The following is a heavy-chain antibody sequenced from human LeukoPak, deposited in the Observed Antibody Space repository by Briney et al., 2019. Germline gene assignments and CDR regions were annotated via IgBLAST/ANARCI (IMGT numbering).Heavy chain of an antibody. V-gene: IGHV3-23*01. CDR2: ISGSGGST. CDR3: AKDPSHYYDSSGYFDY. CDR1: GFTFSSYA. J-gene: IGHJ4*02. Sequence: GGSLRLSCAASGFTFSSYAMSWARQAPGKGLEWVSAISGSGGSTYYADSVKGRFTISRDNSKNTLYLQMNSLRAEDTAVYYCAKDPSHYYDSSGYFDYWGQGTLVTVSS. D-gene: IGHD3-22*01.